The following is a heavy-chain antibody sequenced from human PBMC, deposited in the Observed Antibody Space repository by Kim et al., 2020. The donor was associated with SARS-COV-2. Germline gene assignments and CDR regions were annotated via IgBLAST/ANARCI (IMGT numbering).Heavy chain of an antibody. V-gene: IGHV4-31*03. Sequence: SETLSLTCTVSGGSISSCGYYWSWIRQHPGKGLEWIGYIYYSGSTYYNPSLKSRVTISVDTSKNQFSLKLSSMTAADTAVYYCARDNHGRYCSGGSCYSYFDYWGHGTLVTVST. D-gene: IGHD2-15*01. CDR1: GGSISSCGYY. CDR3: ARDNHGRYCSGGSCYSYFDY. CDR2: IYYSGST. J-gene: IGHJ4*01.